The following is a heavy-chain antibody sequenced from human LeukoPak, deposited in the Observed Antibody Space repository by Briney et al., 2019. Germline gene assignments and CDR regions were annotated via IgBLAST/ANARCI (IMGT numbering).Heavy chain of an antibody. V-gene: IGHV4-34*01. J-gene: IGHJ4*02. CDR2: INHSGST. D-gene: IGHD2-21*02. CDR3: ARGGFYCGGDCYVDY. CDR1: GGSFSTYY. Sequence: PSETLSLTCAVYGGSFSTYYWSWIRQPPGKGLEWIGEINHSGSTNYNPSLKSRVTISVDTSKNQFSLKLNSVTAADTAVYYCARGGFYCGGDCYVDYWGQGTLVTVSS.